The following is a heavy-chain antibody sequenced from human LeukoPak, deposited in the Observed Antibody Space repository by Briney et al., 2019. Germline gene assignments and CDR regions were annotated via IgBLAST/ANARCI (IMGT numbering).Heavy chain of an antibody. CDR1: GFKLSSFW. Sequence: GGSLRLSCAASGFKLSSFWMSWVRQAPGKGLEWVAKIREDGSEKYYVDSVKGRFTISRDNAKNSLSLQMNSLRAEDTAVYYCAKDGASGLLLGANNWFDPWGQGTLVTVSS. CDR3: AKDGASGLLLGANNWFDP. V-gene: IGHV3-7*03. D-gene: IGHD6-19*01. J-gene: IGHJ5*02. CDR2: IREDGSEK.